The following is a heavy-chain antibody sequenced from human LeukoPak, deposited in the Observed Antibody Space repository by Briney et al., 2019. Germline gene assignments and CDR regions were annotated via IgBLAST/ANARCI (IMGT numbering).Heavy chain of an antibody. Sequence: ASVKVSCKASVYTFNYDINWVRQAAGQGLEWMGWMNPNNGNTGYAQKFQGRVTMTRDTSINTAYMELNSLRSEDTAVYYCARDNSVGDTAWWFDPWGQGTLVTVSS. CDR3: ARDNSVGDTAWWFDP. V-gene: IGHV1-8*01. J-gene: IGHJ5*02. CDR1: VYTFNYD. CDR2: MNPNNGNT. D-gene: IGHD1-26*01.